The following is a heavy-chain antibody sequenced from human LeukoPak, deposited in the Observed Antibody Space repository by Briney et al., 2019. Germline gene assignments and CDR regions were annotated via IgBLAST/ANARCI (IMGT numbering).Heavy chain of an antibody. J-gene: IGHJ4*02. Sequence: PSETLSLTCAVYGGSFSGYYWSWIRQPPGKGLEWVSYISSSSSTIYYADSVKGRFTISRDNAKNSLYLQMNSLRAEDTAVYYCTRVHGGYPFDYWGQGTLVTVSS. CDR1: GGSFSGYY. CDR2: ISSSSSTI. V-gene: IGHV3-11*04. D-gene: IGHD2-15*01. CDR3: TRVHGGYPFDY.